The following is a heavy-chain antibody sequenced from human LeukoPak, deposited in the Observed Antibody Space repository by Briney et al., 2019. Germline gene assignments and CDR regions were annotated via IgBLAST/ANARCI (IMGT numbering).Heavy chain of an antibody. CDR1: GFTFSSYA. V-gene: IGHV3-23*01. CDR2: ISGSGGST. CDR3: AKVYYDSVGYYSPFDY. D-gene: IGHD3-22*01. Sequence: PGGSLRLSCAASGFTFSSYAMSWVRQAPRKGLEWGSGISGSGGSTFYADSVKGRFTISRDNSRNTLYLQMNSLRAEDTAVYYCAKVYYDSVGYYSPFDYWGQGTLVTVSS. J-gene: IGHJ4*02.